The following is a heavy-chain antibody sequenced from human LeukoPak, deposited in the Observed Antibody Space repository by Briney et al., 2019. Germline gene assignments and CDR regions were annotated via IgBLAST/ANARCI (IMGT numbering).Heavy chain of an antibody. Sequence: GGSLRLSCAASGFTFSSYAMSWVRQAPGKGLEWVSAISGSGGSTYYADSVKGRFTISRDNSKNTLYLQMNSLRAEDTAVYYCARGPYYYGSGIYPIKYYFDYWGQGTLVTVSS. CDR1: GFTFSSYA. D-gene: IGHD3-10*01. CDR2: ISGSGGST. CDR3: ARGPYYYGSGIYPIKYYFDY. V-gene: IGHV3-23*01. J-gene: IGHJ4*02.